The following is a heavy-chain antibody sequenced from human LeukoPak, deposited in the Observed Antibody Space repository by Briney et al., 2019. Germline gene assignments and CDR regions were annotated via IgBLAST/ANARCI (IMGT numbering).Heavy chain of an antibody. V-gene: IGHV3-49*04. D-gene: IGHD5-18*01. CDR1: GFTFGDYA. Sequence: GGSLRLSCTASGFTFGDYAMSWVRQAPGKGLEWVGFIRSKAYGGTTEYAASVKGRFTISRDDSKSIAYLQMNSLKTEDTAVYYCTRGLGYSYRYERVFDYWGQGTLVTVSS. J-gene: IGHJ4*02. CDR2: IRSKAYGGTT. CDR3: TRGLGYSYRYERVFDY.